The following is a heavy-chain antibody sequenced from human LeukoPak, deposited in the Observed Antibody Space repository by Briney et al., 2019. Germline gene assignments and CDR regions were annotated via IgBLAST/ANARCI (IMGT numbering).Heavy chain of an antibody. CDR1: GFTFSSYG. D-gene: IGHD5-18*01. CDR3: AKGRTGFSYGYGIDY. J-gene: IGHJ4*02. CDR2: ISGSGGST. V-gene: IGHV3-23*01. Sequence: GGSLRLSCAASGFTFSSYGMHWVRQAPGKGLEWVSAISGSGGSTYYADSVKGRFTISRDNSKNTLYLQMNSLRAEDAAIYYCAKGRTGFSYGYGIDYWGQGTLVTVSS.